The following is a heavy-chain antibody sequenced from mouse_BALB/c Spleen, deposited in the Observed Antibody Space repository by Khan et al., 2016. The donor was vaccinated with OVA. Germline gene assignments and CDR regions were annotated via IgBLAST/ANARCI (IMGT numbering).Heavy chain of an antibody. V-gene: IGHV3-2*02. J-gene: IGHJ2*01. D-gene: IGHD2-14*01. CDR2: ISYSGNT. CDR1: GYSITSDYA. CDR3: ARVYRGDFDY. Sequence: SGPGLVKPSQSLSLTCTVTGYSITSDYAWNWIRQFPGNKLEWMGFISYSGNTNYNPSLKSRISITRDTSKNQFFLQLNSVTTEDTATYYCARVYRGDFDYWGQGTTLTVSS.